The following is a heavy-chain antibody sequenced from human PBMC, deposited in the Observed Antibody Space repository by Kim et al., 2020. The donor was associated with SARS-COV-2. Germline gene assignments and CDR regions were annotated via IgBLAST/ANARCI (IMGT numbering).Heavy chain of an antibody. CDR2: TYYRSKWYN. CDR1: GDSVSSNSAA. J-gene: IGHJ6*02. D-gene: IGHD3-3*01. Sequence: SQTLSLTCAISGDSVSSNSAAWNWIRQSPSRGLEWLGRTYYRSKWYNDYAVSVKSRITINPDTSKNQFSLQLNSVTPEDTAVYYCARAGILPPRYDFWSGYYSGHYYYGMDVWGQGTTVTVSS. V-gene: IGHV6-1*01. CDR3: ARAGILPPRYDFWSGYYSGHYYYGMDV.